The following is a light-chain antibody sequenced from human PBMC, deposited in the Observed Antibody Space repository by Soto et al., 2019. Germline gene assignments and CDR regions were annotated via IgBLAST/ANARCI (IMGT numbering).Light chain of an antibody. J-gene: IGKJ4*01. Sequence: EIVLTQSPATLSLSPGERATLSCRASQSISSHLAWYQQKPGQTPRLLMYDASNRATAVPARFSGSGSGTDFTLTISSLEPEDLAVYYCQHRSTWPLTFGGGTKVEIK. CDR3: QHRSTWPLT. CDR2: DAS. CDR1: QSISSH. V-gene: IGKV3-11*01.